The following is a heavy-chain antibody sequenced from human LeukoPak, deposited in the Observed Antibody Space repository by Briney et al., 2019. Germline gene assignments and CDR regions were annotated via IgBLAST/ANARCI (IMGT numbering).Heavy chain of an antibody. CDR1: GFTFSNAR. CDR3: TTDREWLVPSLCFDY. CDR2: IKSKTDGGTT. Sequence: TGGSLRLSCAASGFTFSNARMSWVRQAPGKGREWVGRIKSKTDGGTTDYAAPVKGRFTISRDDSKNTLYLQMNSLKTEDTAVYYCTTDREWLVPSLCFDYWGQGTLVTVSS. V-gene: IGHV3-15*01. J-gene: IGHJ4*02. D-gene: IGHD6-19*01.